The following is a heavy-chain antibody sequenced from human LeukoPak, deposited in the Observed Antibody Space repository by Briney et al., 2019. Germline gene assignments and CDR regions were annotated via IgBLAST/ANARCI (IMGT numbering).Heavy chain of an antibody. J-gene: IGHJ3*01. Sequence: SETLSLTCTVSGGSISDSYWSWIRQPPGKGLEWIGYIHYSGSTNYNPSLKSRVTISVDTSKNQFSLNLSSVTTADTAVYYCARISCSSTSCPRRDALDVWGQGTMVTVSS. V-gene: IGHV4-59*01. D-gene: IGHD2-2*01. CDR3: ARISCSSTSCPRRDALDV. CDR2: IHYSGST. CDR1: GGSISDSY.